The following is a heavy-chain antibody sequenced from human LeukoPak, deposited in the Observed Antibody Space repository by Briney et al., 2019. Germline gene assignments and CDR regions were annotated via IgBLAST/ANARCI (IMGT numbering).Heavy chain of an antibody. Sequence: GGSLRLSCAASGFTFSAYWMTWVRQAPGKGLEWVANIKQDGSEKYYVDSVKGRFTISRDNAKNSLYLQMNSLRAEDTAVYYCARSRYCTNGICSYFDYWGQGILVTVSS. J-gene: IGHJ4*02. CDR2: IKQDGSEK. D-gene: IGHD2-8*01. CDR3: ARSRYCTNGICSYFDY. V-gene: IGHV3-7*03. CDR1: GFTFSAYW.